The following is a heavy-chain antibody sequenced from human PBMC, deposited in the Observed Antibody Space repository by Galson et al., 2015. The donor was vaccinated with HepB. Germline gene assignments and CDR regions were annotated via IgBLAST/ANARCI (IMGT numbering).Heavy chain of an antibody. CDR1: GGTFSSYA. D-gene: IGHD1-26*01. V-gene: IGHV1-69*13. Sequence: SVKVSCKASGGTFSSYAISWVRQAPGQGLEWMGGIIPIFGTANYAQKFQGRVTITADESTSTAYMELSSLRSEDTAVYYCARRLLTLVGATEVGAFDIWGQGTMVTVSS. CDR2: IIPIFGTA. J-gene: IGHJ3*02. CDR3: ARRLLTLVGATEVGAFDI.